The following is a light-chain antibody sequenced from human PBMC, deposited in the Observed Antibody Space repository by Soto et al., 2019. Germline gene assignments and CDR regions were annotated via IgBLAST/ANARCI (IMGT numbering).Light chain of an antibody. CDR3: AAWDDGLSSPYVV. J-gene: IGLJ2*01. Sequence: QSVLTQSPSASGTPGQRVIISCSGSNSNIGSNYVYWYQQLPGTAPKLLMYRNSQRPSGVPDRFSGSKSGTSASLAISGLRSEDEGDYYCAAWDDGLSSPYVVFGGGTKLTVL. V-gene: IGLV1-47*01. CDR2: RNS. CDR1: NSNIGSNY.